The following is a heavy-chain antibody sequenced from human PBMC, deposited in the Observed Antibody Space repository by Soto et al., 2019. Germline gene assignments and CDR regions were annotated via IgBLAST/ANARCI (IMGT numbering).Heavy chain of an antibody. J-gene: IGHJ4*02. CDR1: GYSFTGYY. D-gene: IGHD2-8*02. V-gene: IGHV1-2*02. Sequence: HEHLVQSGAEVKRPGASLKVSCKASGYSFTGYYIHWVRQAPGQGLEWMGWINPDSGATNYAQNFQGRVTLTSDTSISTASMDLTSLTSDDTAVYYCARGDDGTGGYPFPYFDYWGQGTLVIVYS. CDR3: ARGDDGTGGYPFPYFDY. CDR2: INPDSGAT.